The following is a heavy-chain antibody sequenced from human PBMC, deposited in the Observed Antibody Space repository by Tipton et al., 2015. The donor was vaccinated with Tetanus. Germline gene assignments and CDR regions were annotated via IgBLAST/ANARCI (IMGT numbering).Heavy chain of an antibody. D-gene: IGHD2-2*01. V-gene: IGHV4-39*07. CDR1: GASISSSRRFD. J-gene: IGHJ4*02. CDR2: ISYSGST. Sequence: TLSLTCTVSGASISSSRRFDCGWIRQPPGKGLEWIGTISYSGSTSYSPSLKSRVTMSVDTSRNQFSLKLSSVTAADTAIYYCAREVPAAGHFDSWGQGTLVTVSS. CDR3: AREVPAAGHFDS.